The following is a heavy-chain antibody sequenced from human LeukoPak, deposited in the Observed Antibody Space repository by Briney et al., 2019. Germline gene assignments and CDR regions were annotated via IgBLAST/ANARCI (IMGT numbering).Heavy chain of an antibody. V-gene: IGHV4-59*01. D-gene: IGHD5-12*01. CDR1: GASISSYY. CDR2: IYYTGST. CDR3: ARVVYSGYDFRGAMDV. Sequence: SETLSLTCTISGASISSYYWSWIRQPPGKGLEWLGYIYYTGSTNHNPSLKSRVSISVDTSKNQFSLKLSSVTAADTAVYYCARVVYSGYDFRGAMDVWGKGTTVTVSS. J-gene: IGHJ6*03.